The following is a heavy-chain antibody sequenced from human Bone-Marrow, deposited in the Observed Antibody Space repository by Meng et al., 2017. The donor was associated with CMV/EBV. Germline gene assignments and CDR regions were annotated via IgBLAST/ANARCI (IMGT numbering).Heavy chain of an antibody. V-gene: IGHV1-69*10. CDR2: IIPILGIA. CDR3: ARGRRYYDSSGYYYVY. J-gene: IGHJ4*02. CDR1: GGTFSSYA. D-gene: IGHD3-22*01. Sequence: SVKVSCKASGGTFSSYAISWVRQAPGQGLEWMGGIIPILGIANYAQKFQGRVTITADKSTSTAYMELSSLRSEDTAVYYCARGRRYYDSSGYYYVYWGQGTLVTVSS.